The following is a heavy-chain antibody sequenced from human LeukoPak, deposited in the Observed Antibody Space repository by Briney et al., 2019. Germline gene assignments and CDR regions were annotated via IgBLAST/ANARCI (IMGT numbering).Heavy chain of an antibody. CDR3: AKKYFDILTGYYANAFDI. Sequence: GGSLRLSCVASGFTFSNYAVSWVRQAPGKGLEWVSGITTSGGSTYYADSVKGRFTISRDNSKNTLFLQMNSLRAEDTAVYYCAKKYFDILTGYYANAFDIWGQGTMVTVSS. J-gene: IGHJ3*02. D-gene: IGHD3-9*01. CDR1: GFTFSNYA. V-gene: IGHV3-23*01. CDR2: ITTSGGST.